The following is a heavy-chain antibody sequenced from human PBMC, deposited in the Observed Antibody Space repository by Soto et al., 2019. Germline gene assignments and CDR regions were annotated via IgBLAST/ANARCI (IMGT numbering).Heavy chain of an antibody. CDR2: INWNSGDI. Sequence: EVQLVESGGGLVQPGRSLRLSCAASGFTFDDFSMHWVRQAPGKGLEWVAGINWNSGDINYADSVKGRFTISRDNAKNFLYLPRNRLRAEDMASYYFAKDYACYYYYIDFWGKGTTVTVSS. CDR1: GFTFDDFS. J-gene: IGHJ6*03. V-gene: IGHV3-9*03. CDR3: AKDYACYYYYIDF.